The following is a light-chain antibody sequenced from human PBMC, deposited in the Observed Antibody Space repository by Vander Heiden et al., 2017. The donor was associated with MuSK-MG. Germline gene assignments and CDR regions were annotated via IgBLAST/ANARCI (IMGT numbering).Light chain of an antibody. Sequence: EIVLTQSPATLSLSPGERATLSCRASQSVRSYIAWYQQKPGQAPRLLIYDLSNRATGIPARFSGSGSNTDITLTISSLEAEDFAVYYCQQRSSWPITFGQGTRLEIK. J-gene: IGKJ5*01. CDR1: QSVRSY. CDR3: QQRSSWPIT. V-gene: IGKV3-11*01. CDR2: DLS.